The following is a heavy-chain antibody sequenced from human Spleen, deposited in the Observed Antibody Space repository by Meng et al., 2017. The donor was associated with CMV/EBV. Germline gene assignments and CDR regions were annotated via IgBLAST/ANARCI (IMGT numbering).Heavy chain of an antibody. Sequence: GGSLRLSCAASGFTFSDYYMTWIRQAPGKGLEWVSYISRSGDTVFYADSVKGRFTISRDNSKNTLYLQMNGLRAEDSAVYFCAREGYTLGRFGAFDIWGQGTMVTVSS. CDR2: ISRSGDTV. D-gene: IGHD2-2*02. J-gene: IGHJ3*02. CDR1: GFTFSDYY. V-gene: IGHV3-11*04. CDR3: AREGYTLGRFGAFDI.